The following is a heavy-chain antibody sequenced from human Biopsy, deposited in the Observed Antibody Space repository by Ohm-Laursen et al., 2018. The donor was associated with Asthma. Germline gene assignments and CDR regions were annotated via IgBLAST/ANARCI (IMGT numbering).Heavy chain of an antibody. CDR1: GGSISSFY. CDR3: VRAVRNEQWLAPFDY. Sequence: GTLSLTCSVYGGSISSFYWSWIRQSPEKGLEWMGYVYWTGSTNYNPSLKSRVTMSVDTSKNRMFLELTSVTAADTAIYYCVRAVRNEQWLAPFDYWGQGKPGTVSS. V-gene: IGHV4-59*01. J-gene: IGHJ4*02. D-gene: IGHD6-19*01. CDR2: VYWTGST.